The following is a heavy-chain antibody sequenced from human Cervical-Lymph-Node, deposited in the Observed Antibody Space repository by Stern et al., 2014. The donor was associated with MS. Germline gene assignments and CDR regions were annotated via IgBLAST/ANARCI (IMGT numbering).Heavy chain of an antibody. J-gene: IGHJ4*02. V-gene: IGHV5-51*01. CDR2: IYPADAES. CDR3: ARQTTAWASDV. Sequence: QLVQSGAELIRPGKSLKLSCKGSGFTFSIYWIPWVRQAPGKGLEWMGIIYPADAESRYGPSFQGRVTVTADMSTSTAYLQWSSLNASDTAMYFCARQTTAWASDVWGQGTLVTVSS. CDR1: GFTFSIYW. D-gene: IGHD1-14*01.